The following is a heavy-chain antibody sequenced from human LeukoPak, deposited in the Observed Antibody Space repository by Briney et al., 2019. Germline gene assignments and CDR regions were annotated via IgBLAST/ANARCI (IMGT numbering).Heavy chain of an antibody. V-gene: IGHV3-74*01. J-gene: IGHJ5*02. CDR3: ARVRDCSSTSCYSGWFDP. CDR2: INSDGSST. Sequence: PGGSLRLSCAASGFTFSSYWMHWVRQAPGKGLVWVSRINSDGSSTSYADSVKGRFTISRDNAKNTLYLQMNSLRAEDTAVYYCARVRDCSSTSCYSGWFDPWGQGTLVTVSS. D-gene: IGHD2-2*02. CDR1: GFTFSSYW.